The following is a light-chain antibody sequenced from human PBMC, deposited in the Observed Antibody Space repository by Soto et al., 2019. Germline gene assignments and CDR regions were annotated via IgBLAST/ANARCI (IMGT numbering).Light chain of an antibody. CDR3: QQYDNWRPYT. J-gene: IGKJ2*01. CDR2: GAS. Sequence: EIVMTQSPATLSVSPGERATLSCRASQSVSGNLAWYQQKPGQALRLLIYGASTRVTGIPARFSGSGSGTEFTLTISSLQSEDFAVYYCQQYDNWRPYTFGQGTKLEVK. V-gene: IGKV3-15*01. CDR1: QSVSGN.